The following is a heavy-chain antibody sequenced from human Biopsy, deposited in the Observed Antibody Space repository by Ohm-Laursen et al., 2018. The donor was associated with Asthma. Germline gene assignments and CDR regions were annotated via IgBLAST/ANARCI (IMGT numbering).Heavy chain of an antibody. CDR1: GFTFRNFG. D-gene: IGHD3-22*01. CDR3: AKITTDRQKANNWFDP. Sequence: SLRLSCSASGFTFRNFGMHWVRQAPGKGLEWVSSISASGVRTFYADSVKGRFTVSRDSSRNTLYLQVSTLRVEDTAVYFCAKITTDRQKANNWFDPWGQGTLVTVSS. CDR2: ISASGVRT. J-gene: IGHJ5*02. V-gene: IGHV3-23*01.